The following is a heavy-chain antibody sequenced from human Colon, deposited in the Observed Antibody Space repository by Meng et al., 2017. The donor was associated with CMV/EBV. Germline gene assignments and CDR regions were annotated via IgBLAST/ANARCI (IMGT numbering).Heavy chain of an antibody. D-gene: IGHD3-3*01. J-gene: IGHJ4*02. Sequence: SCKASGFTFSAYYIHWVRQAPGQGLEGVGRINPISGGTTYAQKFKGRVTLTRDTSISTDYMEVGRLTSDDTAVYFCARELESGGLDYWGQGTLVTVSS. V-gene: IGHV1-2*06. CDR2: INPISGGT. CDR3: ARELESGGLDY. CDR1: GFTFSAYY.